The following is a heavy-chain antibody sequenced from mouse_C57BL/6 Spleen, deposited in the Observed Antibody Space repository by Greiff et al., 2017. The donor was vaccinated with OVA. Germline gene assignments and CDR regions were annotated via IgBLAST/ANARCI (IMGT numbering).Heavy chain of an antibody. D-gene: IGHD6-1*01. V-gene: IGHV1-74*01. J-gene: IGHJ4*01. CDR2: IHPSASDT. Sequence: QVQLQQSGAELVKPGASVKVSCKASGYTFTDYYMHWVKQRPGHGLEWIGSIHPSASDTNYNQKFKGKATLTVDKSSSTAYMQLSSLTSEDSAVYYCARRDSHYALDYWGQGTSVTVSS. CDR1: GYTFTDYY. CDR3: ARRDSHYALDY.